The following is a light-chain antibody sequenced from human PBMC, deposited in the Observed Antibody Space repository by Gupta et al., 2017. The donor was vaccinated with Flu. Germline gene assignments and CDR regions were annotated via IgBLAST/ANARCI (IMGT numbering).Light chain of an antibody. J-gene: IGKJ2*02. CDR1: LSLAYSDGNNS. CDR3: MKGAPPWT. V-gene: IGKV2-30*01. Sequence: PVTLGQPAYISCRSILSLAYSDGNNSLYWLQQRPVQSPRRIIYEGSNLDSRAPVRFSGSGSVNDFTLKSIRGEDEDVGVYYGMKGAPPWTFGQGTKLEIK. CDR2: EGS.